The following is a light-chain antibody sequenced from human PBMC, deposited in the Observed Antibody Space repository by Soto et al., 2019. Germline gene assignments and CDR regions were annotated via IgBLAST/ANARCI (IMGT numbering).Light chain of an antibody. CDR3: SSYTSSSTYV. CDR2: EVS. V-gene: IGLV2-18*02. Sequence: QSALTQPPSVSGSPGQSVAISCTGSSSDGGSYNRVSWYQQPPGTAPKLMIYEVSNRPSGVPDRFSGSKSGNTASLTISGLQAEDDADYYCSSYTSSSTYVFGTGTKLTVL. CDR1: SSDGGSYNR. J-gene: IGLJ1*01.